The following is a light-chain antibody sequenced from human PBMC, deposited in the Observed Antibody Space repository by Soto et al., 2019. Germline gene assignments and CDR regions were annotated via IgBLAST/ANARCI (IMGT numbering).Light chain of an antibody. Sequence: EIVLTQSPGTLSLSPGERATLSCRASQSVSSSYLAWYQHKPGQAPRLLIYGASTRATGIPDRFSGSGSGTDFTLTISKLEHEDYAVYYCQQYGSTYLYTFGQGTKVDIK. V-gene: IGKV3-20*01. J-gene: IGKJ2*01. CDR2: GAS. CDR3: QQYGSTYLYT. CDR1: QSVSSSY.